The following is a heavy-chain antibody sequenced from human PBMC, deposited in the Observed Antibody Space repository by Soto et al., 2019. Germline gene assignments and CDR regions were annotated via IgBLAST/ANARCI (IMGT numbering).Heavy chain of an antibody. D-gene: IGHD1-1*01. CDR1: GIAYNNYS. CDR2: ISNSFSSRNP. Sequence: GGSLRLSYAASGIAYNNYSLNCNRPHPGTGLSGVSAISNSFSSRNPHYSDSVEGRLTISRDYDKKKGFLEMTSLRADDTAVYYCAKVFSTERGNYFDYWGQGTLVTVSS. J-gene: IGHJ4*02. CDR3: AKVFSTERGNYFDY. V-gene: IGHV3-23*01.